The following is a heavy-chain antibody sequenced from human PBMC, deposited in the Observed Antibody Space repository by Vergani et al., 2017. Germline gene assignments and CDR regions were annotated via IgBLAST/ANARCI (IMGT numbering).Heavy chain of an antibody. CDR1: GYTFTTYG. CDR3: ARDIRGPWGPEYGMDV. J-gene: IGHJ6*02. CDR2: ISAYKGNT. D-gene: IGHD7-27*01. V-gene: IGHV1-18*01. Sequence: QVQLVQSGAEVKKPGSSVKVSCKASGYTFTTYGISWVRQAPGQGLEWMGWISAYKGNTNYAQKLQGRVTMTTDTSTSTAYMELRSLRSDDTAVYYCARDIRGPWGPEYGMDVWGQGTTVTVSS.